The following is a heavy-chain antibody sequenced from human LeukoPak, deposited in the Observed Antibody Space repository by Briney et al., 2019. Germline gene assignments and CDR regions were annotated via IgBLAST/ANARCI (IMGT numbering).Heavy chain of an antibody. CDR3: AKLIFGVVNRASFDY. Sequence: PGGSLRLSCAASGFTFSSYWMHWVRQAPGKGLVWVSRINSDGSSTSYADSVKGRFTISRDNAKNTLYLQMNSLRAEDTAVYYCAKLIFGVVNRASFDYWGQGTLVTVSS. V-gene: IGHV3-74*01. CDR2: INSDGSST. J-gene: IGHJ4*02. CDR1: GFTFSSYW. D-gene: IGHD3-3*01.